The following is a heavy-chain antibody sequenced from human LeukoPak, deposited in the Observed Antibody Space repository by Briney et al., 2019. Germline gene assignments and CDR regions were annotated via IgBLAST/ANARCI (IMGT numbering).Heavy chain of an antibody. CDR2: IIPIFGTA. Sequence: SVKVSCKASGGTFSSYAISWVRQAPGQGLEWMGGIIPIFGTANYAQKFQGRVTMTRDTSISTAYMELSRLRSDDTAVHYCARVAYCSGGGCYLVYWGQGTLVTVSS. V-gene: IGHV1-69*05. J-gene: IGHJ4*02. CDR3: ARVAYCSGGGCYLVY. CDR1: GGTFSSYA. D-gene: IGHD2-15*01.